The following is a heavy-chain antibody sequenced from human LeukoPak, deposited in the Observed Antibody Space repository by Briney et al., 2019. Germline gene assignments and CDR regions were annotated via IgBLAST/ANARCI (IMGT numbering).Heavy chain of an antibody. J-gene: IGHJ4*02. CDR1: GFTVSSNY. CDR2: INYSGNT. Sequence: GSLRLSCAASGFTVSSNYMSWVRQPPGKGLEWIGEINYSGNTNYNPSLKSRVTMSVDMSKNQFSLKLNSVTAADTAVYYCTRVSWAECCVSYLDSWGQGNLVTVSS. CDR3: TRVSWAECCVSYLDS. V-gene: IGHV4-34*01. D-gene: IGHD1-26*01.